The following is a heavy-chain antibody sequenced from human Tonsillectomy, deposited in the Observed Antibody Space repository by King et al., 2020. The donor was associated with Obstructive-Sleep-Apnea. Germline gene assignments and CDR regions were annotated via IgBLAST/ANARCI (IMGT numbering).Heavy chain of an antibody. CDR3: AKATIDVGFYSGMDV. CDR1: GFAFSSYA. D-gene: IGHD1/OR15-1a*01. CDR2: ISGNGANT. J-gene: IGHJ6*02. Sequence: VQLVESGGDLVQPGGSLRLSCAASGFAFSSYAMTWVRQAPGKGLEWVSAISGNGANTNHANSVKGRFTVSRDNSKNTIYLQMSSLRAEDTAVYYCAKATIDVGFYSGMDVWGQGTTVTVSS. V-gene: IGHV3-23*04.